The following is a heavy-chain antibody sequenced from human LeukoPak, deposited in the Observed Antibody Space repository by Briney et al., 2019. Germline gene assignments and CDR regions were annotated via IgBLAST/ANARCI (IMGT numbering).Heavy chain of an antibody. CDR1: GITLSNYG. Sequence: GGSLRLSCAVSGITLSNYGMSWVRQAPGKGLEWVAGISGSGGGTNYEDSVKGRFTISRDNPKNTLFLQMNNLRAEDTAVYFCAKRGVVIRVILVGFHKEAYYFDSWGQGALVTVSS. D-gene: IGHD3-22*01. CDR2: ISGSGGGT. J-gene: IGHJ4*02. CDR3: AKRGVVIRVILVGFHKEAYYFDS. V-gene: IGHV3-23*01.